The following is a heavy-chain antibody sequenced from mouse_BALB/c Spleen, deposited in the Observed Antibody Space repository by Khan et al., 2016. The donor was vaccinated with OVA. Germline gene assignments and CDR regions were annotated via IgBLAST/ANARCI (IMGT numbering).Heavy chain of an antibody. Sequence: QMQLEESGAELVRPGVSVKISCKGSGYTFTDFTMHWVKQSHAMSLEWIGVISTYYGDATYNQKFKDKATMTVDKSSSTAYLELARLTSEDSAISDGKGRGGGNRFAYWGQGTLVTVSA. V-gene: IGHV1S137*01. J-gene: IGHJ3*01. CDR3: KGRGGGNRFAY. CDR2: ISTYYGDA. CDR1: GYTFTDFT.